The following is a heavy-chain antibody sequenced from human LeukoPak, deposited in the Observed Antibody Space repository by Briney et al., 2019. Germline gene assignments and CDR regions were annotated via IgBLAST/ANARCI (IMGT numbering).Heavy chain of an antibody. J-gene: IGHJ5*02. CDR2: INHSGST. CDR1: GGSFSGYY. CDR3: ARRRPVGSGRTNWFDP. V-gene: IGHV4-34*01. Sequence: SETLSLTCAVYGGSFSGYYWSWIRQPPGKGLEWIREINHSGSTNYNPSLKSRVTISVDTSKNQFSLKLSSVTAADTAVYYCARRRPVGSGRTNWFDPWGQGTLVTVSS. D-gene: IGHD3-10*01.